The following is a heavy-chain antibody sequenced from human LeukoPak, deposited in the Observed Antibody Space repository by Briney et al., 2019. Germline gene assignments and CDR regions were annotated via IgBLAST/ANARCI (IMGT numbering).Heavy chain of an antibody. CDR1: GGSISSGSYY. Sequence: SETLSLTCTVSGGSISSGSYYWGWIRQPPGKGLEWIGGIYYSGNTYYNPSLKSRVTISVDTYKNQISLKLSSVTAADTAVYYCARRTTVTTSYVFDIWGQGTMVTVSS. V-gene: IGHV4-39*01. D-gene: IGHD4-17*01. CDR2: IYYSGNT. CDR3: ARRTTVTTSYVFDI. J-gene: IGHJ3*02.